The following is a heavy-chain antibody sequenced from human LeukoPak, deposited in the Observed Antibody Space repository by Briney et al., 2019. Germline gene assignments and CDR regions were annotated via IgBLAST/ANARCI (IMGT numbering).Heavy chain of an antibody. CDR3: ARLPPSIAANWFDP. CDR2: IDPSDSYT. J-gene: IGHJ5*02. D-gene: IGHD6-6*01. CDR1: GYSFTRYW. Sequence: GESLKISCQGSGYSFTRYWISWVGQMTRKGLGWRGRIDPSDSYTTYSPSFQGHVTISADKSISTAYLQWSSLKASDTAMYYCARLPPSIAANWFDPWGQGTLVTVSS. V-gene: IGHV5-10-1*01.